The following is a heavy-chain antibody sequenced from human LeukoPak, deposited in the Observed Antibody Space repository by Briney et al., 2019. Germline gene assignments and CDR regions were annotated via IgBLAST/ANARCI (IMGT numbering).Heavy chain of an antibody. D-gene: IGHD6-19*01. V-gene: IGHV3-30*18. Sequence: GGSLRLSCVATGFTFTTYTMNWVRQAPGKGLEWVAVISYDGSNKYYADSVKGRFTISRDNSKNTLYLQMNSLRAEDTAVYYCAKDRKQWLNDAFDIWGQGTMVTVSS. CDR3: AKDRKQWLNDAFDI. CDR2: ISYDGSNK. CDR1: GFTFTTYT. J-gene: IGHJ3*02.